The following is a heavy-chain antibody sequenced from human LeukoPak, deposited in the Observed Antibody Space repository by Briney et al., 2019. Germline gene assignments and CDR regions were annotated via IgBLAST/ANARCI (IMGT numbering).Heavy chain of an antibody. CDR1: GYTFTSYD. Sequence: ASVKVSCKASGYTFTSYDINWVRQATGQGLEWMGWMNPNSGNTGYAQKFQGRVTMTRNTSISTAYMELSSLRSEDTAVYYCASSLGYSSGWYPGNFDYWGQGTLVTVSS. CDR3: ASSLGYSSGWYPGNFDY. J-gene: IGHJ4*02. V-gene: IGHV1-8*01. CDR2: MNPNSGNT. D-gene: IGHD6-19*01.